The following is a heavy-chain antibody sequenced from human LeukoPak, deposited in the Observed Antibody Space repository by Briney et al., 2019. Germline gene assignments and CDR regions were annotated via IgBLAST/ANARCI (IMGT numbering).Heavy chain of an antibody. CDR3: AREHSGYDCNWFDP. J-gene: IGHJ5*02. Sequence: PPETLSLTCAVSGGSISSGGYSWSWIRQPPGKGLEWIGYIYHSGSTYYNPSLKSRVTISVDRSKNQFSLKLSSVTAADTAVYYCAREHSGYDCNWFDPWGQGTLVTVSS. CDR1: GGSISSGGYS. CDR2: IYHSGST. V-gene: IGHV4-30-2*01. D-gene: IGHD5-12*01.